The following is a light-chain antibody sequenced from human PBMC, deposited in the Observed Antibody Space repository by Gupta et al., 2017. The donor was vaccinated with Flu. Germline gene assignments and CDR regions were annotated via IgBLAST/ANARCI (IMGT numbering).Light chain of an antibody. CDR1: SSNIGAGYD. V-gene: IGLV1-40*01. CDR2: GNS. Sequence: TISCTGSSSNIGAGYDVHWYQQLPGTAPNLLIYGNSNRPSGVPDRFSGSKSGTSASLAITGLQAEDEADYYCQSYDSSLSGHVVFGGGTKLTVL. J-gene: IGLJ2*01. CDR3: QSYDSSLSGHVV.